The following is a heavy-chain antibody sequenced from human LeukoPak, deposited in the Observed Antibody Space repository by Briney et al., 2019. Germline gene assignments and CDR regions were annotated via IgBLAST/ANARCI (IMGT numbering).Heavy chain of an antibody. CDR1: AFTFSISA. CDR3: ARDRQWELDF. Sequence: QAGGSLRLSCSVSAFTFSISAMHWVRQAPGKGLEWVSIIWFDGSNKYYADSVKGRFTVSRDNSKNTVYLQMNSLRVEDTAVYYCARDRQWELDFWGQGTLVIVSS. V-gene: IGHV3-33*01. D-gene: IGHD1-26*01. J-gene: IGHJ4*02. CDR2: IWFDGSNK.